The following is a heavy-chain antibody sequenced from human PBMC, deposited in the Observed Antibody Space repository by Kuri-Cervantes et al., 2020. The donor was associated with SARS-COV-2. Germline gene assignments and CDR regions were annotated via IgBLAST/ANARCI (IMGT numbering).Heavy chain of an antibody. CDR2: ISGMGGNT. Sequence: GGSLRLACAASGFTFSIYAMSWVRQAPGAVLEWVSAISGMGGNTYYADSVQGLFTISRDNSNNTLYLQMNRLRAEETAVYYCAYGTYYDILTGYLDFDYRGQGTLVTVSS. V-gene: IGHV3-23*01. D-gene: IGHD3-9*01. J-gene: IGHJ4*02. CDR1: GFTFSIYA. CDR3: AYGTYYDILTGYLDFDY.